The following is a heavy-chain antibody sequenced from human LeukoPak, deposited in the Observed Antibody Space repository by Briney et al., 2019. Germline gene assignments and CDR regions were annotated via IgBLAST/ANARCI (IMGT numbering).Heavy chain of an antibody. V-gene: IGHV3-23*01. CDR1: GFTFSSYA. CDR2: ISGSGGST. CDR3: AKDRAPYCSSTSCYDFDY. J-gene: IGHJ4*02. Sequence: GGSLRLSCAASGFTFSSYAMSWVRQAPGKGLEWVSVISGSGGSTYYADSVKGRFTISRDNSKNTLYLQMNNLRAEDTAIYYCAKDRAPYCSSTSCYDFDYWGRGTLVTVSP. D-gene: IGHD2-2*01.